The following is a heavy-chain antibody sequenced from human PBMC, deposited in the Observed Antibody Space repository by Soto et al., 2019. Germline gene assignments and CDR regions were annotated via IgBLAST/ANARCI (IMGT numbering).Heavy chain of an antibody. CDR3: ARSPPSGIAARSNWFDP. V-gene: IGHV5-10-1*01. CDR1: GYSFTSYW. CDR2: IDPSDSYT. J-gene: IGHJ5*02. Sequence: GESLKISCQGSGYSFTSYWISWVRQMPGKGLEWMGRIDPSDSYTNYSPSFQGHVTISADKSISTAYLQWSSLKASDTAMYYCARSPPSGIAARSNWFDPWGQGTLVTVSS. D-gene: IGHD6-6*01.